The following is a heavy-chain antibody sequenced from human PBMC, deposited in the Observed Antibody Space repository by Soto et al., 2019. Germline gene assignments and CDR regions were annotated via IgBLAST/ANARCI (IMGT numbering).Heavy chain of an antibody. V-gene: IGHV3-74*01. CDR2: MIEDGSTT. CDR1: EFTFSSYW. D-gene: IGHD3-10*01. J-gene: IGHJ6*02. Sequence: GGSLRLSCVASEFTFSSYWMHWVRQVPGKGLVWASRMIEDGSTTDYADSVKGRFTISRDNARNTLYLQMTSLSTADTAVYYCARDLSGQADFWGQGTTVTVSS. CDR3: ARDLSGQADF.